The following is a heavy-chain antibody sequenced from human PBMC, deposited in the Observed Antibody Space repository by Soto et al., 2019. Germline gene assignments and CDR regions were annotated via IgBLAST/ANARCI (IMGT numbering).Heavy chain of an antibody. CDR1: GFTFSSYA. J-gene: IGHJ5*02. V-gene: IGHV3-23*01. CDR2: ISGSGGST. D-gene: IGHD2-2*01. Sequence: GGSLRLSCAASGFTFSSYAMSWVRQAPGKGLEWVSAISGSGGSTYYADSVKGRFTISRDNSKNTLYLQMNSPRAEDTAVYYCARFSSTSRRGWFDPWGQGTLVTVSS. CDR3: ARFSSTSRRGWFDP.